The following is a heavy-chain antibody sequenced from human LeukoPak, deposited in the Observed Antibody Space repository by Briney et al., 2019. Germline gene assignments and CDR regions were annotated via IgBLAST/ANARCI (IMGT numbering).Heavy chain of an antibody. D-gene: IGHD6-19*01. CDR2: IKQDGSEK. CDR1: GFTCSSYW. J-gene: IGHJ4*02. V-gene: IGHV3-7*01. CDR3: ARIRPGWSQNWDY. Sequence: PGGSLRLSCAASGFTCSSYWMSWVRQAPGKGLEWVANIKQDGSEKYYVDSVKGRFTISRDNAKNSLYLQMNSLRAEDTAVYYCARIRPGWSQNWDYWGQGTLVTVSS.